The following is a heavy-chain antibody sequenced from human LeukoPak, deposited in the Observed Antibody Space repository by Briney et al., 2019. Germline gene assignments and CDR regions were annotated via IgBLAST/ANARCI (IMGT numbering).Heavy chain of an antibody. J-gene: IGHJ5*02. CDR2: ISYDGTYK. CDR3: AKGSTGDNIVH. D-gene: IGHD4-17*01. V-gene: IGHV3-30*18. CDR1: GFTFSSYG. Sequence: PGTSLRLSCAASGFTFSSYGMHWVRQAPGKGLESVAIISYDGTYKHYADSVKGRLTISRDNSKNTLYLQMNSLRAEDTAVYYCAKGSTGDNIVHWGRGTLVTVSS.